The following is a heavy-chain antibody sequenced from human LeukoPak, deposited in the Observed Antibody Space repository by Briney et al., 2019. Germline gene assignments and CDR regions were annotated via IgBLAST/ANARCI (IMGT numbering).Heavy chain of an antibody. Sequence: PGGSLRLXCAASGFTFSDYYMSWNRQAPGKGLEWVSYISSSGSTIYYADSVKGRFTISRDNAKNSLYLQMNSLRAEDTAVYYCPRGVLRFFYYMDVWGKGTTVTVSS. CDR2: ISSSGSTI. D-gene: IGHD3-3*01. V-gene: IGHV3-11*04. J-gene: IGHJ6*03. CDR1: GFTFSDYY. CDR3: PRGVLRFFYYMDV.